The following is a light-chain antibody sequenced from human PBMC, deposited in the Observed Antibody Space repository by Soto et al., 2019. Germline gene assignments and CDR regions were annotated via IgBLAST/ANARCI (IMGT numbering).Light chain of an antibody. Sequence: DIVMTQSPDSLAVSLGERATINCKSSQSVLYSSNNKNYLAWYQQKPGQPPKLLIYWTSTRESGVPDRFSGSGSGIDFTLTISSLQAEDVAVYYCQQYYSTPRTFGQGTKVETK. CDR1: QSVLYSSNNKNY. CDR3: QQYYSTPRT. J-gene: IGKJ1*01. V-gene: IGKV4-1*01. CDR2: WTS.